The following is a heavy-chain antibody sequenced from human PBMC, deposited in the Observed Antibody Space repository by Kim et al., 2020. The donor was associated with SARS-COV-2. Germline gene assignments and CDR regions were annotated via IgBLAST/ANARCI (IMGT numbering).Heavy chain of an antibody. V-gene: IGHV4-34*01. CDR1: GGSFSGYY. D-gene: IGHD6-19*01. CDR3: ARSPLYSSGRRAFDI. Sequence: SETLSLTCAVYGGSFSGYYWSWIRQPPGKGLEWIGEINHSGSTNYNPSLKSRVTISVDTSKNQFSLKLSSVTAADTAVYYCARSPLYSSGRRAFDIWGQGTMVTVSS. J-gene: IGHJ3*02. CDR2: INHSGST.